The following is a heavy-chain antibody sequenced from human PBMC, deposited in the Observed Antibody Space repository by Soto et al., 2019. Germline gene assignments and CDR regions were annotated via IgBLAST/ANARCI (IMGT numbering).Heavy chain of an antibody. D-gene: IGHD3-22*01. V-gene: IGHV4-34*01. Sequence: SETLSLTCAVYGGSFSGYYWSWIRQPPGKGLEWIGEINHSGSTNYNPSLKSRVTISVDTSKNRFSLKLISVTAADTAVYYCARADLRPFRPYYYDSSGYYYFDYWGQGTLVTVSS. J-gene: IGHJ4*02. CDR3: ARADLRPFRPYYYDSSGYYYFDY. CDR1: GGSFSGYY. CDR2: INHSGST.